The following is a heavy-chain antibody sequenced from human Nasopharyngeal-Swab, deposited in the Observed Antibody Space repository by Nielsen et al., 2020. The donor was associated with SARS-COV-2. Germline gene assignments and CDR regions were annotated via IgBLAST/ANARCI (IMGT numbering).Heavy chain of an antibody. CDR3: ARDGPELWSYYYYYGMDV. CDR2: ISSNSRYI. CDR1: GFTFSSYS. D-gene: IGHD5-18*01. V-gene: IGHV3-21*01. J-gene: IGHJ6*02. Sequence: GGSLRLSCAASGFTFSSYSMNWVRQAPGKGLEWVSSISSNSRYIYYADSVKGRFTISRGNAKNSLYLQMNSLRAEDTAVYYCARDGPELWSYYYYYGMDVWGQGTTVTVSS.